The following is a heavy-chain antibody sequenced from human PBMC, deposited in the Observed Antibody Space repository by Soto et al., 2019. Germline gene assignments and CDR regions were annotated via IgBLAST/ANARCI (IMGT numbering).Heavy chain of an antibody. J-gene: IGHJ6*02. CDR2: MNPNNDNT. V-gene: IGHV1-8*01. CDR1: GYTFTSYD. CDR3: ARVKVLWFRESLCYAMDV. D-gene: IGHD3-10*01. Sequence: GASVKVSCKASGYTFTSYDISWVRQATGQGLEWVGWMNPNNDNTGYAQKFQGRVTMTRNTSISTAYMELSSLRSEDTAVYYCARVKVLWFRESLCYAMDVWGQGTTVTVSS.